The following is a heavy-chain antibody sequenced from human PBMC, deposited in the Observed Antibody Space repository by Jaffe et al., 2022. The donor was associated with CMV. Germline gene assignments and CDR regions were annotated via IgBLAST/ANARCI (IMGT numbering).Heavy chain of an antibody. Sequence: EVQLAESGGGLVQPGGSLRLSCAASGFTFSSYEMNWVRQAPGKGLEWVSYISTSGSTIYYADSVKGRFTISRDNAKNSLNLQMNSLRAEDTAFYYCARKGPLLTYSYFDYWGQGTLVTVSS. J-gene: IGHJ4*02. CDR3: ARKGPLLTYSYFDY. D-gene: IGHD2-15*01. V-gene: IGHV3-48*03. CDR1: GFTFSSYE. CDR2: ISTSGSTI.